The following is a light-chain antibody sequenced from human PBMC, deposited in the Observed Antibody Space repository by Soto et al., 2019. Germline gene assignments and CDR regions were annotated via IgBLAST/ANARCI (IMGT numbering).Light chain of an antibody. CDR2: EVS. CDR3: CSYAGSSTYV. J-gene: IGLJ1*01. Sequence: QSVLTQPASVSGSPGQSITNSCTGTSSDVGRYNLVSWYQQHPGKAPKLMIYEVSKRPSGVSNRFSGSKSGNTASLTISGLQAEYEADYYCCSYAGSSTYVFGTGTKLTVL. CDR1: SSDVGRYNL. V-gene: IGLV2-23*02.